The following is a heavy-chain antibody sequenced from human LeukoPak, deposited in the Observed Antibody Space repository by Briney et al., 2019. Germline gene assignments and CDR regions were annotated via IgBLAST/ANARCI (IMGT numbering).Heavy chain of an antibody. CDR2: IKQDGSEK. J-gene: IGHJ3*02. CDR1: GFTFSSYW. D-gene: IGHD2-15*01. CDR3: ARVSIVVVVAAIEDAFDI. V-gene: IGHV3-7*01. Sequence: PTGGSLRLSCAASGFTFSSYWMSWVRQAPGKGLEWVANIKQDGSEKYYVDSVKGRFTISRDNAKNSLYLQMNSLRAEDTAVYYCARVSIVVVVAAIEDAFDIWGQGTMVTVSS.